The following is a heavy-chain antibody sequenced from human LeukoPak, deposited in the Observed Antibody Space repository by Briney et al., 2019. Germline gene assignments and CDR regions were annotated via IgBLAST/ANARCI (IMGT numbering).Heavy chain of an antibody. CDR1: GGSISSYY. J-gene: IGHJ3*02. CDR2: IYYSGST. Sequence: SETLSLTCTVSGGSISSYYWSWIRQPPGKGLEWIGYIYYSGSTNYNPSLKSRVTISVDTSKNQFSLKLSSVTAADTAVYYCARRPYYYGSGSYNFDIWGQGTMVTVSS. V-gene: IGHV4-59*08. D-gene: IGHD3-10*01. CDR3: ARRPYYYGSGSYNFDI.